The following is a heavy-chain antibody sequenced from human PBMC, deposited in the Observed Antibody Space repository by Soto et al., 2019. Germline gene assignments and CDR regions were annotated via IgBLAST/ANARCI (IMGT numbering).Heavy chain of an antibody. V-gene: IGHV1-2*02. D-gene: IGHD3-10*02. CDR1: GYTFTAYH. CDR3: ARNMDYYYGRGSGNGHGV. Sequence: QVQLVQSGAEVKEPGDSVRVSCEASGYTFTAYHIHWVRQAPGQGLEWMGWINPKFGDTTYAQDFQGRVSMTRDMSIGTVYMELSRLTSDDTAIYYCARNMDYYYGRGSGNGHGVWGQGTTVTVFS. J-gene: IGHJ6*02. CDR2: INPKFGDT.